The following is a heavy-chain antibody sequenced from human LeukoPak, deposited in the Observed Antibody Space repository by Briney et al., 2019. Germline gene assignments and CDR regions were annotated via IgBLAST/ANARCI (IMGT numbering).Heavy chain of an antibody. Sequence: GGSLRLSCAASGFTFSRYSMNWVRQAPGKGLEWVSSIRSSSSYIYYADSVKGRFTISRDNSKNTLYLQMNSLRAEDTAVYYCARGPSGYHNTGGQGTLVTVSS. J-gene: IGHJ4*02. CDR3: ARGPSGYHNT. D-gene: IGHD5-12*01. CDR2: IRSSSSYI. V-gene: IGHV3-21*01. CDR1: GFTFSRYS.